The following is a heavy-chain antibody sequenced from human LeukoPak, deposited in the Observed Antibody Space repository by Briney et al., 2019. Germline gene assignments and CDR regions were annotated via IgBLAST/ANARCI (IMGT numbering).Heavy chain of an antibody. CDR3: ARDRIVVVTATFDS. CDR2: IYSNGVT. D-gene: IGHD2-21*02. CDR1: GFSVSDHY. Sequence: PGGSLRLSCAASGFSVSDHYMIWLRQTPGKGLEWVSLIYSNGVTDYANSVKGRFTISRDRSKNTLYLQMNSLRAEDTAVYYCARDRIVVVTATFDSWGQGTLVTVSS. J-gene: IGHJ4*02. V-gene: IGHV3-53*01.